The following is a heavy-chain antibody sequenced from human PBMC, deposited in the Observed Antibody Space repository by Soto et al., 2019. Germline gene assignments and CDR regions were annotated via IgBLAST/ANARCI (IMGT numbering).Heavy chain of an antibody. V-gene: IGHV3-21*01. CDR2: ISSSSSYI. J-gene: IGHJ6*02. CDR3: ARDPAVIVATIWSYYYGMDV. Sequence: NPWGSLRLSCADSGFTFSSYSINCVRHAPFKWREWVSSISSSSSYIYYADSVKGRFTISRDNAKNSLYLQMNSLRAEDTAVYYCARDPAVIVATIWSYYYGMDVWGQGTTVTVSS. D-gene: IGHD5-12*01. CDR1: GFTFSSYS.